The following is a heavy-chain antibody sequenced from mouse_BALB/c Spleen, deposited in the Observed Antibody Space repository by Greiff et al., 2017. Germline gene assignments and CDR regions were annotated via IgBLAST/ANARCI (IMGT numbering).Heavy chain of an antibody. CDR2: ISSGGSYT. CDR1: GFTFSSYA. V-gene: IGHV5-9-3*01. CDR3: ARRVPPTMIDCYAMDY. J-gene: IGHJ4*01. Sequence: EVQVVESGGGLVKPGGSLKLSCAASGFTFSSYAMSWVRQTPEKRLEWVATISSGGSYTYYPDSVKGRFTISRDNAKNTLYLQMSSLRSEDTAMYYCARRVPPTMIDCYAMDYWGQGTSVTVSS. D-gene: IGHD2-4*01.